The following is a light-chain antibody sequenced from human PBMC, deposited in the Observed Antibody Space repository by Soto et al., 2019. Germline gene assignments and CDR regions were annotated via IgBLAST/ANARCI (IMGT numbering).Light chain of an antibody. CDR1: SSDVGGYNF. J-gene: IGLJ1*01. CDR3: CSYAGPYTSV. V-gene: IGLV2-11*01. Sequence: LTQPRSVSGSPGQSVTISCTGTSSDVGGYNFVSWYQQHPGKAPKLMIFDVTERPSGVPDRFSGFKSGNTASLTISGLQAGDEADYYCCSYAGPYTSVFGTGTKVTV. CDR2: DVT.